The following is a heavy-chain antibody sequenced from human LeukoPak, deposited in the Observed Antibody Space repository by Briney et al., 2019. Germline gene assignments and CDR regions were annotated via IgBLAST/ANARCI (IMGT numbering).Heavy chain of an antibody. J-gene: IGHJ4*02. V-gene: IGHV3-30*02. CDR1: GFTFTSNG. CDR3: AKDRGIISDY. CDR2: TPFDGTNE. D-gene: IGHD3-10*01. Sequence: GGSLRLSCAVSGFTFTSNGFHWVRQAPGKGLEWVTFTPFDGTNEYYSNSVKGRFSISRDNSKNTLYLQMNSLRVEDTAVYYCAKDRGIISDYWGQGTLVTVSS.